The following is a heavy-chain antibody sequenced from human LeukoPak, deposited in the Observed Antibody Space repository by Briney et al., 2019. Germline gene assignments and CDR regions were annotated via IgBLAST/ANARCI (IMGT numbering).Heavy chain of an antibody. V-gene: IGHV4-39*01. D-gene: IGHD2-21*02. J-gene: IGHJ5*02. Sequence: PSETLSLTCTVSGGSISSSSYYWGWIRQPPGKGLEWIGSIYYSGSAYYNPSLKSRVTISVDTSKNQFSLKLSSVTAADTAVYYCARHCGGGDCYSGWFDPWGQGTLVTVSS. CDR1: GGSISSSSYY. CDR3: ARHCGGGDCYSGWFDP. CDR2: IYYSGSA.